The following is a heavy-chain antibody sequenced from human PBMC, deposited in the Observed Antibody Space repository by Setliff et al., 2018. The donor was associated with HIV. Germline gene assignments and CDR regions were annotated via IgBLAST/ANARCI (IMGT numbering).Heavy chain of an antibody. CDR2: IYFSGNT. Sequence: SETLSLTCTVSGGSISSSRYYWGWIRQPPGKGLEWIASIYFSGNTRYNPSLKSRVTISVDTSKNQFSLKLRSVTASDTAVYYCARQAHDFDSSGYYGDAFDIWGQGTMVTVS. J-gene: IGHJ3*02. CDR1: GGSISSSRYY. D-gene: IGHD3-22*01. CDR3: ARQAHDFDSSGYYGDAFDI. V-gene: IGHV4-39*01.